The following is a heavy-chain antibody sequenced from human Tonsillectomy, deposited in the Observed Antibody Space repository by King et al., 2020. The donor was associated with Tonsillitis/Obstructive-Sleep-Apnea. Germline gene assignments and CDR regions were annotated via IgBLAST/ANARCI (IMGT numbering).Heavy chain of an antibody. CDR1: GGTFSSYV. D-gene: IGHD2-2*03. J-gene: IGHJ3*02. CDR3: ARLSMDIVGEPGARLGFDI. Sequence: MQLVQSGAEVKKPGSSVKVSCKASGGTFSSYVISWVRQAPGQGLEWMGGIIPMFGTANYAQKFRGRVTITADESTSTAYMELSSLRSEDTAVYYCARLSMDIVGEPGARLGFDIWGRGTMVTVSS. V-gene: IGHV1-69*01. CDR2: IIPMFGTA.